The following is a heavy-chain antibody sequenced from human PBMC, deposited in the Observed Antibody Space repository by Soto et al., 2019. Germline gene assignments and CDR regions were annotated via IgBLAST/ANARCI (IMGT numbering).Heavy chain of an antibody. Sequence: VASVKVSCKASGYTFTGYYMHWVRQAPGQGLEWMGWTNPNSGGTNYAQKFQGWVTMTRDTSISTAYMELSRLRSDDTAVYYCARSREMAIPWFDPWGQGTLVTVSS. V-gene: IGHV1-2*04. D-gene: IGHD2-2*02. CDR2: TNPNSGGT. CDR1: GYTFTGYY. J-gene: IGHJ5*02. CDR3: ARSREMAIPWFDP.